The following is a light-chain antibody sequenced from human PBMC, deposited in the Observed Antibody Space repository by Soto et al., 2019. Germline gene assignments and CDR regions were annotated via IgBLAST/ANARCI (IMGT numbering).Light chain of an antibody. Sequence: EIVLTQSPGTLSLSPGERATLSCRASQIIFNNYLAWHQQKPGQAPRLLIYGASSRASGNPARFSGSGSGTDFTLTISRLEPEDFAVYYCQQYGNSPIFTFGPGTKVDIK. CDR1: QIIFNNY. V-gene: IGKV3-20*01. CDR3: QQYGNSPIFT. J-gene: IGKJ3*01. CDR2: GAS.